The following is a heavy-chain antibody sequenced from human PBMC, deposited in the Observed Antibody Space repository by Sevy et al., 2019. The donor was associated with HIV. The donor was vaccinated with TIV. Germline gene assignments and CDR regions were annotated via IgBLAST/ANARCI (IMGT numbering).Heavy chain of an antibody. Sequence: AGGSLRLSCAASGFTFSSYAMNWVRQAPGKGLEWVSSISSSSSHIYAADSLKGRFTISRDNAKNSLFLQMNSLRAEDTAIYYCARVAADDPDFYYYGMDVWGQGTTVTVSS. CDR1: GFTFSSYA. V-gene: IGHV3-21*01. CDR3: ARVAADDPDFYYYGMDV. D-gene: IGHD6-13*01. CDR2: ISSSSSHI. J-gene: IGHJ6*02.